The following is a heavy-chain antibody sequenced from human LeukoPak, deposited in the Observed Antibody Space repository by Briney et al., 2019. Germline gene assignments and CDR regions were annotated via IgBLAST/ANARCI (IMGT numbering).Heavy chain of an antibody. D-gene: IGHD3-10*01. CDR3: ARDYAGSPDY. J-gene: IGHJ4*02. CDR2: INGDGSTT. CDR1: GFTFSTYW. Sequence: GGSLRLSCTASGFTFSTYWINSVRQSPGKGLVWVALINGDGSTTTHADSVKGRFPISRDNAKTTAYLQMNSLRDEDTAVYFCARDYAGSPDYWGQGTLVTVSA. V-gene: IGHV3-74*03.